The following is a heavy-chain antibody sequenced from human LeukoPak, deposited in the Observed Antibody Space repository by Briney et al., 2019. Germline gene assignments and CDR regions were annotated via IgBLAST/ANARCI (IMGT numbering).Heavy chain of an antibody. CDR3: ARSVLWFGEPVKYYYYYMDV. CDR2: IYSGGST. CDR1: GFTFSSYA. Sequence: GGSLRLSCAASGFTFSSYAMSWVRQAPGKGLEWVSVIYSGGSTYYADSVKGRFTISRDNSKNTLYLQMNSLRAEDTAVYYCARSVLWFGEPVKYYYYYMDVWGKGTTVTIPS. D-gene: IGHD3-10*01. V-gene: IGHV3-53*01. J-gene: IGHJ6*03.